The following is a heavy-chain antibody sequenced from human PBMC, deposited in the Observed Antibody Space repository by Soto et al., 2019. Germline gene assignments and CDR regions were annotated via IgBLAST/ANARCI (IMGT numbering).Heavy chain of an antibody. V-gene: IGHV3-23*01. CDR1: GFTFSSYA. CDR3: AKDRYAIAKCFDY. CDR2: ISGSGGST. Sequence: GGSLRLSCAASGFTFSSYAMSLVRQAPGKGLECVSAISGSGGSTYYADSVKGRFTISRDNSKNTLYLQMNSLRAEDTAVYYCAKDRYAIAKCFDYWGQGTLVTVSS. D-gene: IGHD2-8*01. J-gene: IGHJ4*02.